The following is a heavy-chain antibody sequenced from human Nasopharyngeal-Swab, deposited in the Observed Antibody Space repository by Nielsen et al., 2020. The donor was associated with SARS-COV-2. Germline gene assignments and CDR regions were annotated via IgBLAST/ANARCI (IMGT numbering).Heavy chain of an antibody. CDR3: ARGIAVAGFDY. CDR2: IYYSGST. V-gene: IGHV4-39*01. CDR1: GGSISSSSYY. D-gene: IGHD6-19*01. Sequence: SETLSLTCTVSGGSISSSSYYWGWIRQPPGKGLEWIGSIYYSGSTYYNPSLKSRVTISVDTSKNQFSLKLSSVTAADTAVYYCARGIAVAGFDYWGQGTLVTVSS. J-gene: IGHJ4*02.